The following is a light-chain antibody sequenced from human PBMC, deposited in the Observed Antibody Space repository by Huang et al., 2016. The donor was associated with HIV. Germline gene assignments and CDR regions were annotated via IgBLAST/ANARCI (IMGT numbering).Light chain of an antibody. V-gene: IGKV1-39*01. Sequence: DIQMTQSPSSLSASVGDRVTSTCRESQSISSYLNWYQKKPGKAPKLLIYAASSLQSGVPARFSGSGSGTDFTLTISSLQPEDFATYYCQQSYSTPPTFGGGTKVEIK. CDR1: QSISSY. CDR2: AAS. CDR3: QQSYSTPPT. J-gene: IGKJ4*01.